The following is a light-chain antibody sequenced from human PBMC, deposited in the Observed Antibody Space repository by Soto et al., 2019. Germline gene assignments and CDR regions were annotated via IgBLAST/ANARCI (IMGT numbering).Light chain of an antibody. CDR3: QSYDSTLNGHVV. J-gene: IGLJ2*01. CDR2: HNT. V-gene: IGLV1-40*01. CDR1: SSTIGAGYD. Sequence: QSVLTQPPSVSGAPGQRVTISCTGTSSTIGAGYDVHWYQHLPGTAPKLLIYHNTNRPSGVPDRFSASKSGTSASLAITGLQAEDEADYYCQSYDSTLNGHVVFGGGTQLTVL.